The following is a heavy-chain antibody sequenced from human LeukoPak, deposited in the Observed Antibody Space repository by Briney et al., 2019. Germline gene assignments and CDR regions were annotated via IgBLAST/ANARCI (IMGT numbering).Heavy chain of an antibody. CDR3: AKDHPGYDILTGYYSDAFDI. CDR2: IRYDGSNK. Sequence: PGGSLRPSCAASGFTFSSYGMHWVRQAPGKGLEWVAFIRYDGSNKYYADSVKGRFTISRDNSKNTLYLQMNSLRAEDTAVYYCAKDHPGYDILTGYYSDAFDIWGQGTMVTVSS. J-gene: IGHJ3*02. D-gene: IGHD3-9*01. CDR1: GFTFSSYG. V-gene: IGHV3-30*02.